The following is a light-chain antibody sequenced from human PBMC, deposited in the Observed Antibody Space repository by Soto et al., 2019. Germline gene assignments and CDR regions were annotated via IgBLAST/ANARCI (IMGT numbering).Light chain of an antibody. J-gene: IGLJ2*01. CDR2: EVS. CDR1: SSDVGGYNY. V-gene: IGLV2-8*01. CDR3: SSFAGNNNLV. Sequence: QSALTQPPSASGSPGQSVTIPCTGTSSDVGGYNYVSWYQQHPGKAPKLMISEVSKRPSGVPDRFSGSKSGNTASLTVSGLRAEDEADYYCSSFAGNNNLVFGGGTKLTVL.